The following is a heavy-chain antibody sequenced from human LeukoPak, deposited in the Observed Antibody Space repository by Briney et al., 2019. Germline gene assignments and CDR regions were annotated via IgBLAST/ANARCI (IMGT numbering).Heavy chain of an antibody. J-gene: IGHJ5*02. D-gene: IGHD5-18*01. CDR3: ARHRRRGYSYGLNWFDP. CDR1: GGSFSGYY. V-gene: IGHV4-34*01. CDR2: INHSGST. Sequence: SETLSLTCAVYGGSFSGYYWSWIRQPPGKGLEWIGEINHSGSTNYNPSLKSRVTISVDTSKNQFSLKLSSVTAADTAVYYCARHRRRGYSYGLNWFDPWGQGTLVTDSS.